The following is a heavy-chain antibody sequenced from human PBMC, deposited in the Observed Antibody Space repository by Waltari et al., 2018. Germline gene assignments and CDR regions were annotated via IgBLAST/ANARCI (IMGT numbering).Heavy chain of an antibody. V-gene: IGHV3-23*01. Sequence: EVQLLESGGGLVQPGGSLRLSCAASGFTCSSYAMSWVRQAPGKGLAWVSAISGSGGSTYYADSVKGRFTISRDNSKNTLYLQMNSLRAEDTAVYYCSVRGMTTQFDYWGQGTLVTVSS. D-gene: IGHD4-4*01. J-gene: IGHJ4*02. CDR2: ISGSGGST. CDR3: SVRGMTTQFDY. CDR1: GFTCSSYA.